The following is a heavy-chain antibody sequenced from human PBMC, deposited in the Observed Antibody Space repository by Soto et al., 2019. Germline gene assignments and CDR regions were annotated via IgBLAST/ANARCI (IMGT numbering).Heavy chain of an antibody. J-gene: IGHJ4*02. CDR1: GFTFSSYS. CDR2: ITSSGTTV. V-gene: IGHV3-48*02. CDR3: ARGSSNWAYYFDF. D-gene: IGHD6-13*01. Sequence: EVHLVESGGGLVQPGGSLRLSCAASGFTFSSYSLNWVLQAPGKGLEWVSYITSSGTTVYYADSVRGRFTISRDNAKIALYLQMNSLRDDDTAVYYCARGSSNWAYYFDFWGQGTLVTVSS.